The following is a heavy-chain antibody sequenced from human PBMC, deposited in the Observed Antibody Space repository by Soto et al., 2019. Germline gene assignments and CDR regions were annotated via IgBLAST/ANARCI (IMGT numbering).Heavy chain of an antibody. V-gene: IGHV3-23*04. CDR3: AKDRAVAGTFDY. D-gene: IGHD6-19*01. CDR1: GGTFSSYA. Sequence: VQLVQSGAEVKKPGSSVKVSCKASGGTFSSYAMSWVRQAPGKGLEWVSAISGSGGSTYYADSVKGRFTISRDNSKNTLYLQMNSLRAEDTAVYYCAKDRAVAGTFDYWGQGTLVTVSS. J-gene: IGHJ4*02. CDR2: ISGSGGST.